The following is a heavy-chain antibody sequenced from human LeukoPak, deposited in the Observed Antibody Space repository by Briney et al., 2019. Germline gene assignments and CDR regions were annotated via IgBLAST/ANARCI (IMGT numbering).Heavy chain of an antibody. V-gene: IGHV1-2*02. D-gene: IGHD1-1*01. CDR1: GYTFTGYY. CDR2: INPNSGGT. Sequence: ASVKVSCKASGYTFTGYYMHWVRQAPGQGLECMGWINPNSGGTNYAQKFQGRVTMTRDTSISTAYMELSRLRSDDTAVYYCARGQLEPPEPFDYWGQGTLVTVSS. J-gene: IGHJ4*02. CDR3: ARGQLEPPEPFDY.